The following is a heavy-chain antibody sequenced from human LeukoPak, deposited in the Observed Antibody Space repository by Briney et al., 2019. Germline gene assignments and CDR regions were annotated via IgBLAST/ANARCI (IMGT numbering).Heavy chain of an antibody. D-gene: IGHD4-17*01. CDR3: ARCFRNNGDYSNWFDP. Sequence: ASVKVSCKASGGTFISYAISWVRQAPGQGLEWMGWISAYNGNTNYAQKLQGRVTMTTDTSTSTAYMELRSLRSDDTAVYYCARCFRNNGDYSNWFDPWGQGTLVAVSS. CDR1: GGTFISYA. V-gene: IGHV1-18*01. J-gene: IGHJ5*02. CDR2: ISAYNGNT.